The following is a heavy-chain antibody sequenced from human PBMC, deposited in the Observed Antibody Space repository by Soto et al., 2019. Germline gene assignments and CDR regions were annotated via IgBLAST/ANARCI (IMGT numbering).Heavy chain of an antibody. CDR2: IYYSGST. V-gene: IGHV4-59*11. CDR3: ARANWYCEY. CDR1: GGSINNHY. J-gene: IGHJ4*02. D-gene: IGHD7-27*01. Sequence: QVQLQESGPGLVKPSETLSLTCTVSGGSINNHYWSWIRQPPGKGLEWIGYIYYSGSTNYNPSLQSRVPMSVDTSKYQGSLRLSAVTAADTAIYYCARANWYCEYWGQGILVTVSS.